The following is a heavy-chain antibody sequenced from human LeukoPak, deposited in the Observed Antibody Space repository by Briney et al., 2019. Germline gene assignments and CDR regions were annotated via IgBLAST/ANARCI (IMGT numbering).Heavy chain of an antibody. CDR2: ISSSSSYI. Sequence: GGSLRLSCAASGFTFSSYSMNWVRQAPGKGLEWVSSISSSSSYIYYADSVKGRFTISRDHANNSLYLQMNSLRAEDTAVYYCARPYSVQLLSSWFDPWGQGTLVTVSS. D-gene: IGHD2-2*01. J-gene: IGHJ5*02. CDR1: GFTFSSYS. CDR3: ARPYSVQLLSSWFDP. V-gene: IGHV3-21*01.